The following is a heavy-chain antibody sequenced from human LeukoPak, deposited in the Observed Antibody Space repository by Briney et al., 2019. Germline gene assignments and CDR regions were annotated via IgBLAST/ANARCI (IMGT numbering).Heavy chain of an antibody. Sequence: SETLSLTCTVSGGSISSSYWSWVRQPPGKGLEWIGYIYYIGSTNYNPSLKSRVTISVDTSKNQFSLKLSSVTAADTAVYYCARYYYDSSGYHYFDYWGQGTLVTVSS. CDR3: ARYYYDSSGYHYFDY. J-gene: IGHJ4*02. CDR1: GGSISSSY. D-gene: IGHD3-22*01. V-gene: IGHV4-59*01. CDR2: IYYIGST.